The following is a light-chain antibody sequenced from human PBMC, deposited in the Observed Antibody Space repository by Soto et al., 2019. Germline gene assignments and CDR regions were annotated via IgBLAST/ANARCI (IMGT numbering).Light chain of an antibody. V-gene: IGKV3-20*01. Sequence: EIVLTQSPGTLSLSPGERATLSCRASQSVSSSYLGWYQQKPGQAPRLLIYGASSRATGIPDRFSGSGSGTEFNLTISSLQSEDFAVYYCQQYGSSGTFGQGTKVDIK. J-gene: IGKJ1*01. CDR3: QQYGSSGT. CDR1: QSVSSSY. CDR2: GAS.